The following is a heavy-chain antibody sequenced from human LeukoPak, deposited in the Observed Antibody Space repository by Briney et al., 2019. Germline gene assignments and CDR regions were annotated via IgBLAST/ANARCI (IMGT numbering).Heavy chain of an antibody. CDR2: ISSSSGYI. D-gene: IGHD6-19*01. Sequence: PGGSLRLSCAASGFTFSSYSMNWVRQAPGKGLEWVSSISSSSGYIYYADSVKGRFTISRDNAKNSLYLQMNSLRAEDTAVYYCARDHPYSSGWTTLDYWGQGTLVTVSS. CDR3: ARDHPYSSGWTTLDY. V-gene: IGHV3-21*01. CDR1: GFTFSSYS. J-gene: IGHJ4*02.